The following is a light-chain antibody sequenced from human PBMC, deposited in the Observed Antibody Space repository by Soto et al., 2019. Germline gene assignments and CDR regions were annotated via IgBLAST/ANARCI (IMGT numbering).Light chain of an antibody. CDR3: QQYGSSPPYT. V-gene: IGKV3-20*01. CDR2: AAS. J-gene: IGKJ2*01. CDR1: QTINNNF. Sequence: EIVMTQSPGTLSLSPGERATLSCRASQTINNNFLGWYQQKPGQPPRLLIFAASRRATGIPDRFSGSGSGTDFTLTINRVERGDFGVYYCQQYGSSPPYTFGLGTKLDIK.